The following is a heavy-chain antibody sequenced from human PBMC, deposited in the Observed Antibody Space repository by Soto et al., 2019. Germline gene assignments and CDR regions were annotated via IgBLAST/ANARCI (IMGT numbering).Heavy chain of an antibody. D-gene: IGHD5-12*01. J-gene: IGHJ5*01. V-gene: IGHV1-69*01. Sequence: QVQLVQSGAEVKKPGSSVKVSCKASGGTFSSYAISWVRQAPGQGREWMGGIIPIFGTANYAQKFQGSVTITADESTSTADMELSILRSENTAVYYCAQGGMATPHNWFDSWVQGTPVTVST. CDR1: GGTFSSYA. CDR3: AQGGMATPHNWFDS. CDR2: IIPIFGTA.